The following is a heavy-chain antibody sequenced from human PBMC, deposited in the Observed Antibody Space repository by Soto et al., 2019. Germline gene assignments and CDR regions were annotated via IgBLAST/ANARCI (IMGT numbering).Heavy chain of an antibody. CDR3: VSDRSSSSGWFDP. V-gene: IGHV6-1*01. D-gene: IGHD3-10*01. CDR1: GDSVSSYSAA. Sequence: SQTLSLTCAISGDSVSSYSAAWNWIRQSPSGGLEWLGRTYYRSRFFSDYAESVKSRIIINPDTSTNQFSLQLKTVTPEDTAVSYCVSDRSSSSGWFDPWGQGTPVTVSS. J-gene: IGHJ5*02. CDR2: TYYRSRFFS.